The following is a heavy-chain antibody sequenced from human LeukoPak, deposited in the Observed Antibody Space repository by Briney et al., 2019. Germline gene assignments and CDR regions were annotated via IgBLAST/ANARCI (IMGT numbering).Heavy chain of an antibody. CDR3: ARPSPPGDGYNPPDH. CDR2: ISHDGRTK. Sequence: GGSLRLSCFVSGFNFDNFAMHWVRQPLGKGLEWVAVISHDGRTKYYADSMKGRITISRDNSKNTLFLQMNNLRSDDTAVYFCARPSPPGDGYNPPDHWGQGTLVTVSS. CDR1: GFNFDNFA. V-gene: IGHV3-30*04. J-gene: IGHJ4*02. D-gene: IGHD5-24*01.